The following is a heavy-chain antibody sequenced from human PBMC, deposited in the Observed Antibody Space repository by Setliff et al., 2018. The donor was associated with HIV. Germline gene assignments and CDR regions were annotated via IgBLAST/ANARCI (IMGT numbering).Heavy chain of an antibody. D-gene: IGHD5-18*01. CDR2: INAGDGNT. J-gene: IGHJ4*02. V-gene: IGHV1-3*01. CDR3: ARDRKQLWIYYFDY. CDR1: GYTFTSYS. Sequence: ASVKVSCKASGYTFTSYSIHWVRQAPGQRLEWMGWINAGDGNTKYSQKFQGGVTITRDTSASTAYMELSSLRSEDTAVYYCARDRKQLWIYYFDYWGQGTLVTVSS.